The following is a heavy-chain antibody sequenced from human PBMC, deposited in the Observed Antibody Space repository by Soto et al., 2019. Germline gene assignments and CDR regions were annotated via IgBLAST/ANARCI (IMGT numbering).Heavy chain of an antibody. D-gene: IGHD1-26*01. Sequence: GGSLRLSCAASGFTFDDYAMHWVRQAPGKGLEWVSGISWNSGSIGYADSVKGRFTISRDNAKNSLYLQMNSLRAEDTALYYCAKDYRSGSYYYAGSHWFDPWGQGTLVTVSS. J-gene: IGHJ5*02. CDR3: AKDYRSGSYYYAGSHWFDP. V-gene: IGHV3-9*01. CDR2: ISWNSGSI. CDR1: GFTFDDYA.